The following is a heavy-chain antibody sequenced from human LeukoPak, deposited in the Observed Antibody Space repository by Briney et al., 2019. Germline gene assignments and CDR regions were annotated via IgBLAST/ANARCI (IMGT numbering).Heavy chain of an antibody. CDR3: ARDPTSYSGSSPFDY. D-gene: IGHD1-26*01. V-gene: IGHV3-30-3*01. CDR1: GFTFSSYE. CDR2: ISYDGSNK. Sequence: GGSLRLSCAASGFTFSSYEMHWVRQAPGKGLEWVAVISYDGSNKYYADSVKGRFTISRDNSKNTLYLQMNSLRTEDTAVYYCARDPTSYSGSSPFDYWSQGTLVTVSS. J-gene: IGHJ4*02.